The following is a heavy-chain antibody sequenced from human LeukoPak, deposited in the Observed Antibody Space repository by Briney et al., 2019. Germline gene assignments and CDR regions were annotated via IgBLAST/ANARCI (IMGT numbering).Heavy chain of an antibody. J-gene: IGHJ4*02. CDR2: INPSGGST. Sequence: GASVKVSCKSSGYTFTTSYMHWVRQAPGQGLEWMGIINPSGGSTSYAQKFQGRVTMTRDTSTSTVYMELSSLRSEDTAVYYCARASSPGIAARCYFDYWGQGTLVTVSS. CDR1: GYTFTTSY. CDR3: ARASSPGIAARCYFDY. V-gene: IGHV1-46*01. D-gene: IGHD6-6*01.